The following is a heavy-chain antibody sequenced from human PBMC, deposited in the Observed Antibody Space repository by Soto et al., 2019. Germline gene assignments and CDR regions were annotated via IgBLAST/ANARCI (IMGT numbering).Heavy chain of an antibody. CDR1: VFTFSDYY. Sequence: GGSLRLSCAASVFTFSDYYMSWIRQAPGKGLEWVSYISSSGSTIYYADSVKGRFTISRDNAKNSLYLQMNSLRAEDTAVYYCARTSCSSTSCYYYYYYYMDVWGKGTTVTVSS. CDR3: ARTSCSSTSCYYYYYYYMDV. CDR2: ISSSGSTI. V-gene: IGHV3-11*01. D-gene: IGHD2-2*01. J-gene: IGHJ6*03.